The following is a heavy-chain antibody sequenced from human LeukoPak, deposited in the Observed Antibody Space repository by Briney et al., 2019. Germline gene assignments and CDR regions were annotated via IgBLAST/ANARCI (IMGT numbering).Heavy chain of an antibody. CDR1: GGSFSGYY. CDR2: IYYSGST. Sequence: PSETLSLTCAVFGGSFSGYYWGWIRQPPGKGLEWIGSIYYSGSTYYNPSLKSRVTISVDTSKNQFSLKLSSVTAADTAVYYCARARRGSSFYYYYYMDVWGKGTTVTVSS. J-gene: IGHJ6*03. V-gene: IGHV4-39*07. CDR3: ARARRGSSFYYYYYMDV. D-gene: IGHD6-6*01.